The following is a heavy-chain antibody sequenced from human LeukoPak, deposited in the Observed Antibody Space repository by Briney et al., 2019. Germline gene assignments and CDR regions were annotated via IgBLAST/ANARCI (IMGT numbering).Heavy chain of an antibody. CDR3: ARHLPRTDIGYAFDI. CDR2: IFSSGST. Sequence: SETLSLTCTVSGGFISNYYWSWIRQPPGKGLEWIGYIFSSGSTNYNPSLASRVTISLVTSKNQFSLRLRSVTAADTAVYYCARHLPRTDIGYAFDIWGQGTVVTVSS. J-gene: IGHJ3*02. CDR1: GGFISNYY. D-gene: IGHD2-15*01. V-gene: IGHV4-59*08.